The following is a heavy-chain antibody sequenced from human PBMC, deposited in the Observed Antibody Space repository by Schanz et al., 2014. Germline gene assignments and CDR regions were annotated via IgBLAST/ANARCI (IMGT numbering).Heavy chain of an antibody. Sequence: QVQLVQSGAEVKKPGASVKVSCKASGYTFIDYYMHWVRQAPGQGLEWMGWINPSSGGTNYAQKFQGRVTMTRDTSSTTAYMELNSLRSDDTAVYYCVRELSGGTFDYWGQGALVTVSS. CDR2: INPSSGGT. D-gene: IGHD1-1*01. V-gene: IGHV1-2*02. J-gene: IGHJ4*02. CDR1: GYTFIDYY. CDR3: VRELSGGTFDY.